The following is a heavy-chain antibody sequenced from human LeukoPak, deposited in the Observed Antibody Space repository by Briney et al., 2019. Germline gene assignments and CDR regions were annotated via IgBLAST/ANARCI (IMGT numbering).Heavy chain of an antibody. V-gene: IGHV4-59*08. Sequence: SETLSLTCTVSGGSISSYYWSWIRQPPGKGLEWIGYIYYNGKTNYNPSLKSRATISVDTSKNQFSLKLSSVTAADTAVYYCARNYYDTSGNPKRHFDYWGQGTLVTVSS. CDR1: GGSISSYY. D-gene: IGHD3-22*01. J-gene: IGHJ4*02. CDR3: ARNYYDTSGNPKRHFDY. CDR2: IYYNGKT.